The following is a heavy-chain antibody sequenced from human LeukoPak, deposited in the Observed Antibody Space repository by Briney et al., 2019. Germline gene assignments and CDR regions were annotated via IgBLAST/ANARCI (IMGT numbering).Heavy chain of an antibody. CDR1: GGSISSYY. V-gene: IGHV4-59*08. CDR2: VYSSGST. Sequence: SETLSLTCTVSGGSISSYYWSWIRQPPGKGLEWIGYVYSSGSTSYNPSLKSRVAISVDTSKSQFSPKLSSVTAADTAVYYCARHRDGYYFDYWGQGTLVTVSS. CDR3: ARHRDGYYFDY. J-gene: IGHJ4*02. D-gene: IGHD5-24*01.